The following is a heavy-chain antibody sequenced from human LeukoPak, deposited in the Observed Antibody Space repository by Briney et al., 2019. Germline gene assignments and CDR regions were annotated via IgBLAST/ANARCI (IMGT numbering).Heavy chain of an antibody. J-gene: IGHJ6*03. D-gene: IGHD3-16*01. V-gene: IGHV4-59*12. CDR1: GGSISSYY. CDR3: ARTSDPGGYYYYYYMDV. Sequence: TSETLSLTCTVSGGSISSYYWSWIRQPPGKGLEWIGYIYYSGSTNYNPSLKSRVTISVDTSKNQFSLKLSSVTAADTAVYYCARTSDPGGYYYYYYMDVWGKGTTVTVSS. CDR2: IYYSGST.